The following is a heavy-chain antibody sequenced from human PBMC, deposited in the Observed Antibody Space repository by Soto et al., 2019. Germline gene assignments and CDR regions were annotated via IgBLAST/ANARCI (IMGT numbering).Heavy chain of an antibody. J-gene: IGHJ6*02. D-gene: IGHD5-12*01. Sequence: EVQLLESGGGLVQRGGSLRLSCAASGFPFSSYVMAWVRQAPGKGLEWVSGISGGGSNTFYADSVKGRFTISRDNSKNTLLLQMNSLGAEDTAVYYCARQGSGSEYPQYFYYGMDVWGQGTTAAASS. CDR3: ARQGSGSEYPQYFYYGMDV. V-gene: IGHV3-23*01. CDR2: ISGGGSNT. CDR1: GFPFSSYV.